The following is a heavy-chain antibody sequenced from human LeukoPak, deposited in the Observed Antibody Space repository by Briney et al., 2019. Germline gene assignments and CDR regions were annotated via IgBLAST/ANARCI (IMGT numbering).Heavy chain of an antibody. Sequence: PSETLSLTCSVSGASISGGTYYWGWIRQPPGKGLEWIGSIYYTGSTYDNPSLKSRVTISVDTSKNQFSLKLSSVTAADTAVYYCARQGGSGRAFDYWGQGTLVTVSS. CDR2: IYYTGST. CDR1: GASISGGTYY. D-gene: IGHD1-26*01. CDR3: ARQGGSGRAFDY. J-gene: IGHJ4*02. V-gene: IGHV4-39*01.